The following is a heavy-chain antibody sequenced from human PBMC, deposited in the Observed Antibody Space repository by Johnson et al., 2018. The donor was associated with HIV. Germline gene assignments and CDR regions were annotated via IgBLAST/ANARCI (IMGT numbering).Heavy chain of an antibody. D-gene: IGHD3-22*01. CDR1: GFTFSSYG. Sequence: EVQLVESGGGVVQPGRSLRLSCAASGFTFSSYGMHWVRQAPGKGLEWVSYISSSGSTIYYADSVKGRFTISRDNAKNSLYLQMNSLRAEDTAVYYCARAREVYYLDAFDIWGQGTMVTVSS. CDR2: ISSSGSTI. CDR3: ARAREVYYLDAFDI. V-gene: IGHV3-48*04. J-gene: IGHJ3*02.